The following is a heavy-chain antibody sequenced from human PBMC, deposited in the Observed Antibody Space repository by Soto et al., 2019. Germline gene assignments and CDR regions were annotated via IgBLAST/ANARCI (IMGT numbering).Heavy chain of an antibody. CDR3: VCGYSSSNTISGY. CDR1: GFTFSSYA. Sequence: PGGSLRLSCAASGFTFSSYAMSWVRQAPGKGLEWVSAISGSGGSTYYADSVKGRFTISRDNSKNTLYLQMNSLRAEDTAVYYCVCGYSSSNTISGYWGQGTLVTVSS. V-gene: IGHV3-23*01. D-gene: IGHD6-6*01. J-gene: IGHJ4*02. CDR2: ISGSGGST.